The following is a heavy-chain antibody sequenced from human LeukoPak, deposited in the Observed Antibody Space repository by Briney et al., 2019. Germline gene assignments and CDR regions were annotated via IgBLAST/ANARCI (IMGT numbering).Heavy chain of an antibody. D-gene: IGHD7-27*01. CDR1: GYTFTSYD. CDR2: MSPNSGDT. J-gene: IGHJ4*02. CDR3: ARTPPNWGADY. V-gene: IGHV1-8*01. Sequence: ASVKVSCKASGYTFTSYDFNWVRQATGQRPEWMGWMSPNSGDTGYAQKFQDRVTMTRDTSISTAYMELSSLRSEDTAVYYCARTPPNWGADYWGQGTLVTVSS.